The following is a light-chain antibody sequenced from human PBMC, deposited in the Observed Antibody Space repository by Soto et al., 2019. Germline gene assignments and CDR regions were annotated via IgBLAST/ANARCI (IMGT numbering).Light chain of an antibody. V-gene: IGKV1-17*03. CDR1: QGISSY. Sequence: DIQMTQSPSAMSASVGDRVTITCRASQGISSYLAWFQQKPGKAHKRLIYAAYVLQSGVQSRFRGSGSGTEFTLTIRSLQPEDFATYYCIQHNSYPITFGQGTRLEIK. J-gene: IGKJ5*01. CDR3: IQHNSYPIT. CDR2: AAY.